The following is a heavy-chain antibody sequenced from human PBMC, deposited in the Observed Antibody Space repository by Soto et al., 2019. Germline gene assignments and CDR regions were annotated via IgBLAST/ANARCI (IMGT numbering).Heavy chain of an antibody. CDR2: INHSGST. V-gene: IGHV4-34*01. CDR3: ARGGGDVVVPAATNYYYYYMDV. Sequence: SETLSLTCAVYGGSFSGYYWSWIRQPPGKGLEWIGEINHSGSTNYNPSLKSRVTISVDTSKNQFSLKLSSVTAADTAVYYCARGGGDVVVPAATNYYYYYMDVWGKGTTVTVS. D-gene: IGHD2-2*01. J-gene: IGHJ6*03. CDR1: GGSFSGYY.